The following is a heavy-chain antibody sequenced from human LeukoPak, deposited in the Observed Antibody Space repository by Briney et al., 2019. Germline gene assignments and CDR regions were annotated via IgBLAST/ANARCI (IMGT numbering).Heavy chain of an antibody. CDR2: INPNSGGT. CDR3: ARVPYFIGSGVWFDP. CDR1: GYTFTGYY. D-gene: IGHD3-10*01. V-gene: IGHV1-2*02. J-gene: IGHJ5*02. Sequence: ASVKVSCKASGYTFTGYYMHWVRQAPVQGLEWMGWINPNSGGTNYAQKFQGRVTMTRDTSISTAYMELSRLRSDDTAVYYCARVPYFIGSGVWFDPWGQGTLVTVSS.